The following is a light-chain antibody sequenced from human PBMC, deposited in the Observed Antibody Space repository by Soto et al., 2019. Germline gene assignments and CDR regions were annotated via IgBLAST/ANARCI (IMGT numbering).Light chain of an antibody. CDR2: DAS. J-gene: IGKJ5*01. Sequence: EIVLTQSPATLSLSPGERATLSCRASQSVSSYLAWYQQKPGQAPRLLIYDASNRATGIPARFSGSGSGTDFTLTISSLEPEDFAVYYCQQYWKWPITFGQGTRLEIK. V-gene: IGKV3-11*01. CDR3: QQYWKWPIT. CDR1: QSVSSY.